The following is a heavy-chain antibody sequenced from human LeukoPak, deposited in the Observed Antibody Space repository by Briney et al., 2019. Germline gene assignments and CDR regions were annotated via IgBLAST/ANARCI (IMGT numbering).Heavy chain of an antibody. D-gene: IGHD5-12*01. CDR1: GSSVTDNDHY. CDR2: IYHRGST. Sequence: SETLSLTCTVSGSSVTDNDHYWSWISQPPGKGLEWIGYIYHRGSTYYSPSLRSRLAMSLDTSKNRISLTLSSVTAADTAVYFCARGQYQGYDTGLFSDYWGQGILVIVSS. CDR3: ARGQYQGYDTGLFSDY. V-gene: IGHV4-30-4*01. J-gene: IGHJ4*02.